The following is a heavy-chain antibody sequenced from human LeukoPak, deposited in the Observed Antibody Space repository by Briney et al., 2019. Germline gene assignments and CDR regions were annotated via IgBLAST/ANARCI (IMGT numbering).Heavy chain of an antibody. Sequence: GGSLRLSCAASGFTFSSYGMHWVRQAPGKGLEWVAGISYDGSNKYYADSVKGRFTISRDNSKNTLYLQMNSLRAEDTAVYYCAKGSGSYYRGGGMDVWGQGTTVTVSS. CDR2: ISYDGSNK. J-gene: IGHJ6*02. D-gene: IGHD1-26*01. V-gene: IGHV3-30*18. CDR1: GFTFSSYG. CDR3: AKGSGSYYRGGGMDV.